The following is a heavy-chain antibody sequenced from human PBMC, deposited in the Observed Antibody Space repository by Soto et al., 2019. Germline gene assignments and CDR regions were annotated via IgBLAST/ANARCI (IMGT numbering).Heavy chain of an antibody. CDR1: GFTFSSYG. V-gene: IGHV3-30*18. CDR3: AKDAYYDSSGYLFDY. CDR2: ISYDGSNK. D-gene: IGHD3-22*01. Sequence: QVQLVESGGGVVQPGRSLRLSCAASGFTFSSYGMHWVRQAPGKGLEWVAVISYDGSNKYYADSVKGRFTISRDNSKNPLYLQMNSLRAEDTAVYYCAKDAYYDSSGYLFDYWGQGTLVTVSS. J-gene: IGHJ4*02.